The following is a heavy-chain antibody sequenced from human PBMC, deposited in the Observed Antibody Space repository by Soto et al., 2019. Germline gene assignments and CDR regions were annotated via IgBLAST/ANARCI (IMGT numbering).Heavy chain of an antibody. Sequence: ASVKVSCKASGYTFTGYYMHWVRQAPGQGLEWMGWINPNSGGTNYAQKFQGWVTMTRDTSISTASMELSRLRSDDTAVYYCARVDCSSTSCYDAFDIWGQGTMVTVSS. D-gene: IGHD2-2*01. CDR3: ARVDCSSTSCYDAFDI. V-gene: IGHV1-2*04. CDR1: GYTFTGYY. J-gene: IGHJ3*02. CDR2: INPNSGGT.